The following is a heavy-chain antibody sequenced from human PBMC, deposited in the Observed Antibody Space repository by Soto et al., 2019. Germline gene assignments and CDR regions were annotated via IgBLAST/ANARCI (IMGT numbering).Heavy chain of an antibody. CDR2: IWYDGSNK. Sequence: LRLSCAASGFTFSSYGMHWVRQAPGKGLEWVAVIWYDGSNKYYADSVKGRFTISRDNSKNTLYLQMNSLRAEDTAVYYCARDRRIAVAGTDYWGQGTLVTVSS. CDR3: ARDRRIAVAGTDY. CDR1: GFTFSSYG. V-gene: IGHV3-33*01. J-gene: IGHJ4*02. D-gene: IGHD6-19*01.